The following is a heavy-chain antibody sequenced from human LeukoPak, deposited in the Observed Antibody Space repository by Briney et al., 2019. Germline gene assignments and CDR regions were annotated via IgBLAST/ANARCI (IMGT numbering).Heavy chain of an antibody. V-gene: IGHV3-23*01. CDR2: INGSGGST. J-gene: IGHJ4*02. D-gene: IGHD3-22*01. CDR3: AKDVLMYSYDTSGFLDY. Sequence: PGESLTLSCVASEFTFSSYTMNWVRQAPGKGLEWVSDINGSGGSTYYADSVKGRFAISRDNSKDPLYLQMNSLRAEDTAVYYCAKDVLMYSYDTSGFLDYWGQGTLVTVSS. CDR1: EFTFSSYT.